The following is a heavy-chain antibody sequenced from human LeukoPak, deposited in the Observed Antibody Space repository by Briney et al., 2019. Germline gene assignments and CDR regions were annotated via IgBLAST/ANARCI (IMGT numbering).Heavy chain of an antibody. J-gene: IGHJ4*02. Sequence: PSETLSLTCAVYGGSFSGYYWSWIRQPPGKGLEWIGEINHSGSTNYNPSLKSRVTISVDTSENQFSLKLSSVTAADTAVYYCARGSPRLYYDSSGYYYRFDYWGQGTLVTVSS. D-gene: IGHD3-22*01. CDR1: GGSFSGYY. CDR2: INHSGST. CDR3: ARGSPRLYYDSSGYYYRFDY. V-gene: IGHV4-34*01.